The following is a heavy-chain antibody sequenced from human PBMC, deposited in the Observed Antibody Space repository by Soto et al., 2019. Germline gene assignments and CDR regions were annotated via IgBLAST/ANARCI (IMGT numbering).Heavy chain of an antibody. D-gene: IGHD3-16*01. Sequence: QGHMVQSGGEVKKPGASVKVSCKASGYTFTNYGISWVRQAPGQGLEWVGWISPYSGHTNYARRLQGRVLMTMDTSATTVYRERMSLRSDDTAVYYCARDWGGRINALDFWGQGTMVTGSS. V-gene: IGHV1-18*04. J-gene: IGHJ3*01. CDR2: ISPYSGHT. CDR3: ARDWGGRINALDF. CDR1: GYTFTNYG.